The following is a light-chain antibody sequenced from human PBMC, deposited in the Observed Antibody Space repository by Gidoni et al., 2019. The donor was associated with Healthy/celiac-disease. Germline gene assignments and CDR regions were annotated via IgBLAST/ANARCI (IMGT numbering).Light chain of an antibody. CDR3: QQRSNWPPFT. J-gene: IGKJ4*01. CDR2: DAS. V-gene: IGKV3-11*01. CDR1: PSVSSS. Sequence: EIVLTQSPATLSLSPGERATLSCRASPSVSSSLAWYQQKPGQAPRLLIYDASNRATGIPARFSGSGSGTDFTLTISSLEPEDFAVYYCQQRSNWPPFTFGGGTKVEIK.